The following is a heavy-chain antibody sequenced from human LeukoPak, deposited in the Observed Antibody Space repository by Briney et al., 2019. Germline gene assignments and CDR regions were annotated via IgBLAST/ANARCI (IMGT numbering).Heavy chain of an antibody. CDR3: ARHSPGVVVPAASPDYYYYYGTDV. Sequence: PSETLSLTCTVSGGSISSYYWSWIRQPPGKGLEWIGYIYYSGSTNYNPSLKSRVTISVDTSKNQFSLKLSSVTAADTAVYYCARHSPGVVVPAASPDYYYYYGTDVWGQGTTVTVSS. J-gene: IGHJ6*02. D-gene: IGHD2-2*01. CDR2: IYYSGST. V-gene: IGHV4-59*08. CDR1: GGSISSYY.